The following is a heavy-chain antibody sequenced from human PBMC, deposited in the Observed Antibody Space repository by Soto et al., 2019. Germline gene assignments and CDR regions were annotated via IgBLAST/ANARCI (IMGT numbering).Heavy chain of an antibody. J-gene: IGHJ4*02. Sequence: SETLSLTCTVSGGSVSSGSYYWSWIRQPPGKGLEWIGYIYYSGSTNYNPSLKSRVTISVDTSKNQFSLKLSSVTAADTAVYYCARDYYDSSGLDYWGQGTLVTVSS. V-gene: IGHV4-61*01. D-gene: IGHD3-22*01. CDR1: GGSVSSGSYY. CDR3: ARDYYDSSGLDY. CDR2: IYYSGST.